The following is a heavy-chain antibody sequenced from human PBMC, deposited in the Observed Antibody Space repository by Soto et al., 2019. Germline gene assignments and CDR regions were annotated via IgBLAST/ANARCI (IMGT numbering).Heavy chain of an antibody. D-gene: IGHD2-2*01. Sequence: ASVKVSCKASGYTFTSYGISWVRQAPGQGLEWMGWISAYNGNTNYAQKLQGRVTMTTDTSTSIAYMELRSLRSDDTAVYYCARDAQYCSSTSCPSVYYYYGMDVWGQGTTVTVSS. CDR2: ISAYNGNT. J-gene: IGHJ6*02. CDR3: ARDAQYCSSTSCPSVYYYYGMDV. V-gene: IGHV1-18*01. CDR1: GYTFTSYG.